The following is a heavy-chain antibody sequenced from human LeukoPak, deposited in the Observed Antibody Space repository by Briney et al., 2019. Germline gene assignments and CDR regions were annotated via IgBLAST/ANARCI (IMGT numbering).Heavy chain of an antibody. CDR2: IYYSGST. Sequence: SETLSLTCTVSGGSISSSSYYWGWIRQPPGKGLEWIGSIYYSGSTYYNPPLKSRVTISVDTSKNQFSLKLSSVTAADTAVYYCASPAPTPDYWGQGTLVTVSS. CDR1: GGSISSSSYY. J-gene: IGHJ4*02. V-gene: IGHV4-39*01. CDR3: ASPAPTPDY. D-gene: IGHD4-23*01.